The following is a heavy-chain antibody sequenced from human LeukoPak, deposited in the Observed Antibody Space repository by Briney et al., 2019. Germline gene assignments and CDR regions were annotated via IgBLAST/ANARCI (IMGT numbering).Heavy chain of an antibody. Sequence: SETLSLTCTVSGGSVSSNSHYWGWIRQPPGMGLEWIGSIYYSGSTYYNPSLKSRVTISVDTSKNQFSLKLSSVTAADTAVFYCARQSRVRGELFWFDPWGQGTLATVSS. J-gene: IGHJ5*02. CDR1: GGSVSSNSHY. D-gene: IGHD3-10*01. CDR2: IYYSGST. V-gene: IGHV4-39*01. CDR3: ARQSRVRGELFWFDP.